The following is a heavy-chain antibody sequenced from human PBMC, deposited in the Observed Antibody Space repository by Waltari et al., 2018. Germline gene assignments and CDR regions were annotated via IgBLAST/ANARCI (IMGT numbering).Heavy chain of an antibody. J-gene: IGHJ4*02. CDR1: GYAVTGDS. CDR3: ARVMAAAGIVFDY. V-gene: IGHV1-2*06. D-gene: IGHD6-13*01. Sequence: QVQLVQSGAEVQKPGASVKVSCKASGYAVTGDSMPWLRQAPGQGLEWMGRINPNSGGTNYAQKFQGRVTMTRDTSISTAYMELSRLRSDDTAVYYCARVMAAAGIVFDYWGQGTLVTVSS. CDR2: INPNSGGT.